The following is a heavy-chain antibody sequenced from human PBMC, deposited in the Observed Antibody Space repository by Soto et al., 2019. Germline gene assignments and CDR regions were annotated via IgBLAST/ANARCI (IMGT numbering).Heavy chain of an antibody. Sequence: PGGSLRLSCAASGFTLSNYGMHWVRQAPGKGLEWVAVISYDGSNKYYADSVKGRFTISRDNSKNTLSLQMNSLRAEDTAVYYCANLAVAGPDWGQGTLVTVSS. J-gene: IGHJ4*02. CDR1: GFTLSNYG. D-gene: IGHD6-19*01. CDR3: ANLAVAGPD. CDR2: ISYDGSNK. V-gene: IGHV3-30*18.